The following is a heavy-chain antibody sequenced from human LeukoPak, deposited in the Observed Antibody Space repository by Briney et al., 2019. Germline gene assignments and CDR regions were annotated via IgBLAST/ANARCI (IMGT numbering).Heavy chain of an antibody. CDR1: GGSISSYY. CDR3: ARVASYCGGDCYRLYYYYYMDV. V-gene: IGHV4-59*01. D-gene: IGHD2-21*02. Sequence: SETLSLTCTVSGGSISSYYWSWIRQPPGKGLEWIGYIYYSGSTNYNPSLKSRVTISVDTSKNQFSLKLSSVTAADTAVYYCARVASYCGGDCYRLYYYYYMDVWGKGTTVTVSS. J-gene: IGHJ6*03. CDR2: IYYSGST.